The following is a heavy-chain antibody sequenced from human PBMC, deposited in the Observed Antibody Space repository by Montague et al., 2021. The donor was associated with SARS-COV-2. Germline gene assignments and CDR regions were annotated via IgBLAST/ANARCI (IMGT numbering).Heavy chain of an antibody. CDR3: AGVGRAATDYFDY. CDR2: IYSNGNT. Sequence: TLSLTCTVSGGSISSDYYYWSWIRQPAGKGLEWIGRIYSNGNTNYYPSLKSRVTISADTSENQLYLKLSSVTAADTAVYYCAGVGRAATDYFDYWGQGILVTVSS. CDR1: GGSISSDYYY. V-gene: IGHV4-61*02. J-gene: IGHJ4*02. D-gene: IGHD6-13*01.